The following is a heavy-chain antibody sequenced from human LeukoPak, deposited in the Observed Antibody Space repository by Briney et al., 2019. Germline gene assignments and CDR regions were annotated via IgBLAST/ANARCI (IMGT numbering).Heavy chain of an antibody. Sequence: GVLRLSCAVSGFTFDDYGMSWVRQAPGKGLEWVSGINWNGGSTGYADSVKGRFTISRDNAKNSLYLQMNSLRAEDTAVYYCAELGITMIGGVWGKGTTVTISS. D-gene: IGHD3-10*02. CDR2: INWNGGST. CDR3: AELGITMIGGV. CDR1: GFTFDDYG. V-gene: IGHV3-20*04. J-gene: IGHJ6*04.